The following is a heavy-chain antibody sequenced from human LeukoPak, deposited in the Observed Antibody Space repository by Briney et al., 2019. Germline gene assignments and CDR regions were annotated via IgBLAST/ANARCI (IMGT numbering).Heavy chain of an antibody. CDR1: GYTFTSYY. CDR3: ARGPVYYYDSSGYSLRY. CDR2: INPSGGST. D-gene: IGHD3-22*01. V-gene: IGHV1-46*01. Sequence: GASVKVSCKASGYTFTSYYMHWVRQAPGQGLEWMGRINPSGGSTSYAQKFQGRVTMTRDTSTSTVYMELSSLRSEDTAVYYCARGPVYYYDSSGYSLRYWGQGTLVTVSS. J-gene: IGHJ4*02.